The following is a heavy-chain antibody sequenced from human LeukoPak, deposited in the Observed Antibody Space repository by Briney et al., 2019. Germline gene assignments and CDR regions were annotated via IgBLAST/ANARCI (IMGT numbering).Heavy chain of an antibody. V-gene: IGHV3-30*04. CDR3: ARDASTYYYDSSGGGGAFDI. CDR2: ISYDGSNK. J-gene: IGHJ3*02. CDR1: GFTFSSYA. D-gene: IGHD3-22*01. Sequence: GGSLRLSCAASGFTFSSYAMHWVRQAPGKGLEWVAVISYDGSNKYYADSVKGRFTISRDNSKNTLYLQMNSLRAEDTAVYYCARDASTYYYDSSGGGGAFDIWGQGTMVTVST.